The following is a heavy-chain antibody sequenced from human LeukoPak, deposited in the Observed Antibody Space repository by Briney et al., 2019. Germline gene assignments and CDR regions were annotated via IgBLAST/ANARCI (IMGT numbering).Heavy chain of an antibody. CDR3: ARSIAVAGNFDY. CDR2: IYYSGST. CDR1: GGSVNSGSYY. D-gene: IGHD6-19*01. V-gene: IGHV4-61*01. Sequence: PSETLSLTCTVSGGSVNSGSYYWSWIRQPPGKGLEWIGYIYYSGSTNYNPFLKSRVTISVDTSKNQFSLKLSSVTAADTAVYYCARSIAVAGNFDYWGQGTLVTVSS. J-gene: IGHJ4*02.